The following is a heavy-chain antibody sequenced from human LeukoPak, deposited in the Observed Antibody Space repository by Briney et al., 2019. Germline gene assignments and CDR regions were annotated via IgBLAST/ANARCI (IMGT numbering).Heavy chain of an antibody. CDR1: GFSLSEIS. CDR3: ARDRVLAAMIVVDPPGGDY. J-gene: IGHJ4*02. D-gene: IGHD3-22*01. Sequence: ASVKVSCKLSGFSLSEISMHWVRQAPGQGLEWMGWINAGNGNTKESQKFQGRVTITRDTSASTAYMELRSLRSDDTAVYYCARDRVLAAMIVVDPPGGDYWGQGTLVTVSS. V-gene: IGHV1-3*01. CDR2: INAGNGNT.